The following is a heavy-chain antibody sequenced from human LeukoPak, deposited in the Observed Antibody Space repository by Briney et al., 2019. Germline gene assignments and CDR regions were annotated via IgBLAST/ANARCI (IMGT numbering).Heavy chain of an antibody. J-gene: IGHJ4*02. CDR3: ARDWGYSSSWSLDY. D-gene: IGHD6-13*01. CDR1: GYTFTSYG. Sequence: GASVKVSCKASGYTFTSYGISWVRQAPGQGLEWMGWISAYNGNTNYAQKLQGRVTMTTDTSTSTAYMGLRSLRSDDTAVYYCARDWGYSSSWSLDYWGQGTLVTVSS. V-gene: IGHV1-18*01. CDR2: ISAYNGNT.